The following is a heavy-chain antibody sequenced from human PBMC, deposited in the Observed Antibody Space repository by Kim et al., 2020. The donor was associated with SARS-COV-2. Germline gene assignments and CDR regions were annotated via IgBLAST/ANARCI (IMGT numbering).Heavy chain of an antibody. D-gene: IGHD6-13*01. J-gene: IGHJ5*02. CDR3: ASTIAAAADNWFDP. V-gene: IGHV4-59*01. Sequence: TPSLKRRVTISVDTSKNQFPLKLSSVTAADTAVYYCASTIAAAADNWFDPWGQGTLVTVSS.